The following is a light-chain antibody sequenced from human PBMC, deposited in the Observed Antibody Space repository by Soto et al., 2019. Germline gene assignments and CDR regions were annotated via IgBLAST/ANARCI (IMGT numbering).Light chain of an antibody. CDR2: SNS. V-gene: IGLV1-40*01. CDR1: RPNIGAGYD. CDR3: QSYDSSLSGSV. J-gene: IGLJ2*01. Sequence: QSVLTQPPSVSGARGQRVTISCTGSRPNIGAGYDVHWYQQLPGTAPKLLIYSNSNRPSGVPDRFSGSKSGTSASLAITGLQAEDEADYYCQSYDSSLSGSVFGGGTKLTVL.